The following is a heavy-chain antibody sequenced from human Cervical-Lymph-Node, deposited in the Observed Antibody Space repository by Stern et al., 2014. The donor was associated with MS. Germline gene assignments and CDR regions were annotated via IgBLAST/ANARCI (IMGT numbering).Heavy chain of an antibody. CDR3: GRFTRGSPSDY. CDR2: IRDDGSDK. D-gene: IGHD3-10*01. J-gene: IGHJ4*02. V-gene: IGHV3-7*01. Sequence: VQLGQSGGGLVQPGESLTLSCVASGFTFSVYWMSWVRQAPGKGLEWVANIRDDGSDKYYVDSVKGRFTISRDNAKNSLYLQMNSLRGEDTAVYFCGRFTRGSPSDYWGQGTQVTVSP. CDR1: GFTFSVYW.